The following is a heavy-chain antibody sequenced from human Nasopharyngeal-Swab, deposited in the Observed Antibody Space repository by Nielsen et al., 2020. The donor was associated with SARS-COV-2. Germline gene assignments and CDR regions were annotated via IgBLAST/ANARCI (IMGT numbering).Heavy chain of an antibody. D-gene: IGHD1-26*01. Sequence: GESLKISCKGSGYSFTSYWIGWVRQLPGKGLEWMGIIYPGDSDTRYSPSFQSQVTISADKSINTAYLQWSSLKASDTAMYYCARTVYSGSYYQNYAFDIWGQGTMVTVSS. CDR3: ARTVYSGSYYQNYAFDI. CDR1: GYSFTSYW. CDR2: IYPGDSDT. J-gene: IGHJ3*02. V-gene: IGHV5-51*01.